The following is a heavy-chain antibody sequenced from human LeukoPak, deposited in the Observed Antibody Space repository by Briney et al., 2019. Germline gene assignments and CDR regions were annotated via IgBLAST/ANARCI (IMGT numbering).Heavy chain of an antibody. Sequence: PGGSLRLSCAASGFTFNIYAMSWVRQAPGKGLEWVSAISGSGDRTYYADSVKGRFTISRDNSRNTLYLQMNRLRAEDTAIYYCAKVSYTSSFWFFDYWGQGTLVTVSS. CDR1: GFTFNIYA. J-gene: IGHJ4*02. CDR2: ISGSGDRT. CDR3: AKVSYTSSFWFFDY. V-gene: IGHV3-23*01. D-gene: IGHD6-13*01.